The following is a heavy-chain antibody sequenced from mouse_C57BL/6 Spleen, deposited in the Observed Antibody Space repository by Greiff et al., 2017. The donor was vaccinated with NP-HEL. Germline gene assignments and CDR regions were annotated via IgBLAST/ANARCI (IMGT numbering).Heavy chain of an antibody. V-gene: IGHV5-16*01. Sequence: VESEGGLVQPGSSMKLSCTASGFTFSDYYMAWVRQVPEKGLEWVANINYDGSSTYYLDSLKSRFIISRDNAKNILYLQMSSLKSEDTATYYCARGGNYFDYWGQGTTLTVSS. CDR3: ARGGNYFDY. D-gene: IGHD1-1*02. CDR2: INYDGSST. J-gene: IGHJ2*01. CDR1: GFTFSDYY.